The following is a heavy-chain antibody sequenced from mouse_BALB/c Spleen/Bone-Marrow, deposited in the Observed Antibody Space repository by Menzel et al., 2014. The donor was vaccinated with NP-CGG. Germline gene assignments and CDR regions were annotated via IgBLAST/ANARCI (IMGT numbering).Heavy chain of an antibody. V-gene: IGHV1-80*01. Sequence: QVQLKESGAELVRPGSPVKISCKASGYAFSSYWMNWVKQRPGQGLEWIGQIYPGDGDTNYNGKFKGKATLTADKSSSTAYMQLSSLTSEDPAVYFCARRGPGFDYWGQGTTLTVSS. CDR3: ARRGPGFDY. D-gene: IGHD3-3*01. CDR2: IYPGDGDT. CDR1: GYAFSSYW. J-gene: IGHJ2*01.